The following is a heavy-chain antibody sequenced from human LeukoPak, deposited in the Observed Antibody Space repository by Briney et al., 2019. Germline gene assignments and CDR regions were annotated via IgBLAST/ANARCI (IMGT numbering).Heavy chain of an antibody. V-gene: IGHV4-59*12. Sequence: PSETLSLTCTVSGGSISSYYWSWIRQPPGKGLEWIGYIYYSGSTNYNPSLKSRVSISVDTSKNQFSLKLNSVTAADTAVYYCARAPGAAIDWGQGTLVTVSS. CDR3: ARAPGAAID. CDR2: IYYSGST. CDR1: GGSISSYY. D-gene: IGHD2-2*01. J-gene: IGHJ4*02.